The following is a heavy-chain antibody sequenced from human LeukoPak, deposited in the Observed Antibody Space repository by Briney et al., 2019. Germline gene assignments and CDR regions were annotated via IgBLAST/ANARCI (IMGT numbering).Heavy chain of an antibody. V-gene: IGHV4-61*02. CDR1: GYSISSGYY. J-gene: IGHJ3*02. D-gene: IGHD3-22*01. CDR3: ARVVYYDNTHGGRVHAFDI. Sequence: PSETLSLTCAVSGYSISSGYYWSWIRQPAGKGLEWIGRIYTSGSTNYNPSLKSRVTISVDTSKNQFSLKLSSVTAADTAVYYCARVVYYDNTHGGRVHAFDIWGQGTMVTVSS. CDR2: IYTSGST.